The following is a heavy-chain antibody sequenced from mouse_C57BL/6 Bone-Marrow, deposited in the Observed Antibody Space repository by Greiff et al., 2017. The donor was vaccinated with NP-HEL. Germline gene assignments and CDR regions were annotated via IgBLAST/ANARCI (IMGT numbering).Heavy chain of an antibody. CDR2: IRLKSDNYAT. Sequence: DVQLQESGGGLVQPGGSMKLSCVASGFTFSNYWMNWVRQSPEKGLEWVAQIRLKSDNYATHYAESVKGRFTISRDDSKSSVYLQMNNLRAEDTGIYYCTGITTGYWGQGTTLTVTS. V-gene: IGHV6-3*01. D-gene: IGHD1-2*01. CDR1: GFTFSNYW. CDR3: TGITTGY. J-gene: IGHJ2*01.